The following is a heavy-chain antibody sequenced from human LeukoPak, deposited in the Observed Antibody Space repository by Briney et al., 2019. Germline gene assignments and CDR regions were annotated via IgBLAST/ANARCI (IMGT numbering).Heavy chain of an antibody. D-gene: IGHD4-17*01. Sequence: PGGSLRLSCAASGFTFTRYWMSWVRQAPGRGLEWVANIKQGGSETHYVDSVKGRFTISRDNARNLVFLQMNSLRDDDTAVYYCARDGDYIMPPFDYWGQGILVTVSS. J-gene: IGHJ4*02. CDR2: IKQGGSET. CDR3: ARDGDYIMPPFDY. V-gene: IGHV3-7*01. CDR1: GFTFTRYW.